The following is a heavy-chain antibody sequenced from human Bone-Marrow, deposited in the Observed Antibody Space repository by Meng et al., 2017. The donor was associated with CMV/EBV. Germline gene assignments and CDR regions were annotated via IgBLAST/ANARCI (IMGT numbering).Heavy chain of an antibody. CDR2: INPDSGDT. CDR1: GYTFIDYY. V-gene: IGHV1-2*02. CDR3: ARLSAD. J-gene: IGHJ4*02. Sequence: ASVKVSCKASGYTFIDYYIHWVRQAPGQGLEWMGWINPDSGDTNYAQKFQGRITMTRDTSISTAYMELTRLTSDDTALYFCARLSADWGQGTLVTVSS.